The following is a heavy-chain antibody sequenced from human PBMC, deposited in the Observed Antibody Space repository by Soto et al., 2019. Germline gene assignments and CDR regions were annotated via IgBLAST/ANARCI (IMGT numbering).Heavy chain of an antibody. Sequence: EVQLVESGGGLVQPGGSLRLSCEASGFTFSSYWMHWVRQAPGKGLVWISRIKGDASSVNYAASVKGRFTISRDNAKNTLYLQMNSLNAEDTALYYCARGASGRFHFDYWGQGTLVTVSS. CDR2: IKGDASSV. CDR3: ARGASGRFHFDY. J-gene: IGHJ4*02. V-gene: IGHV3-74*01. CDR1: GFTFSSYW. D-gene: IGHD3-10*01.